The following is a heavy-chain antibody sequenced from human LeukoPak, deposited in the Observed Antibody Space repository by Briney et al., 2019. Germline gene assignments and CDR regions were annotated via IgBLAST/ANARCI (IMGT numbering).Heavy chain of an antibody. V-gene: IGHV3-7*01. J-gene: IGHJ3*02. Sequence: PGGSLRLSCAASGFTFSGYWMSWVRQAPGKGLEWVANIKQDGSEKYYVDSVKGRFTISRDNAKNSLYLQMNSLRAEDTAVYYCARVRYYDFWSGYFPDAFDIWGQGTMVTVSS. CDR1: GFTFSGYW. D-gene: IGHD3-3*01. CDR3: ARVRYYDFWSGYFPDAFDI. CDR2: IKQDGSEK.